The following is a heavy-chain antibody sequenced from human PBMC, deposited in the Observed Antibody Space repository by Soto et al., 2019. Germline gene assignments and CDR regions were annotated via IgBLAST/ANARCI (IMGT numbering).Heavy chain of an antibody. V-gene: IGHV1-2*04. Sequence: QVQLVQSGAEVKKPGASVKVSCKASGYTFTGYYMHWVRQAPGQGLEWMGWINPNSGGTNYAQKLTGWVPRTRDTSISTAYMELSRLRSDDTAVYYCSTSPYYGSGSYHPIDYWGQGTLVTVSS. CDR3: STSPYYGSGSYHPIDY. CDR2: INPNSGGT. CDR1: GYTFTGYY. J-gene: IGHJ4*02. D-gene: IGHD3-10*01.